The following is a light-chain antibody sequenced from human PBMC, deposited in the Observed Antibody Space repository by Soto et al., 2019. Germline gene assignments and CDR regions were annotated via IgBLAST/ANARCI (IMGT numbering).Light chain of an antibody. CDR2: GAS. CDR1: QSVSSY. J-gene: IGKJ4*01. CDR3: QQYGKWPLT. Sequence: EVVMTQSPGTLSVSPGERATLSCRASQSVSSYLAWYQQKAGQAPRLLSDGASTGATGIPARFSGSGSGTECILTSSSLQSEEFAVYYCQQYGKWPLTFGGGTKVDIK. V-gene: IGKV3-15*01.